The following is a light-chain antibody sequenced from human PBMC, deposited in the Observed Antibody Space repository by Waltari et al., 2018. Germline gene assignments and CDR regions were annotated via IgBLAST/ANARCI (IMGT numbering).Light chain of an antibody. J-gene: IGLJ2*01. CDR2: KDS. Sequence: SYALTQPPSVPVSPGLTARITSPGDALPNQSASWYQQKPGQAPVLGIYKDSARPSGIPERFSGSSSGTTVTLTISGVQAEDEADYYCQSADSSGTYHVVFGGGTKLTVL. CDR1: ALPNQS. V-gene: IGLV3-25*03. CDR3: QSADSSGTYHVV.